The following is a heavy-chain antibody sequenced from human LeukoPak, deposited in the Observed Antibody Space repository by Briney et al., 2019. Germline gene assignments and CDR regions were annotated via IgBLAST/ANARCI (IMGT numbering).Heavy chain of an antibody. V-gene: IGHV4-4*02. CDR2: IYHNGST. CDR3: VTQILLCHYY. CDR1: GGSISSSNW. J-gene: IGHJ4*02. Sequence: PSETLSLTCAVSGGSISSSNWWSWVRQPPGKGLEWIGEIYHNGSTNNNPSLKSRVTISVDTSKNQFSLKLSSVTAADTAVYYCVTQILLCHYYWGQGTLVTVSS. D-gene: IGHD2/OR15-2a*01.